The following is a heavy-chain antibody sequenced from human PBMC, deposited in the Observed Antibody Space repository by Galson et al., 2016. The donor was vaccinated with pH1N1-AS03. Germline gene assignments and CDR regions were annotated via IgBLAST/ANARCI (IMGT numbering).Heavy chain of an antibody. Sequence: PALVKPTQTLTLTCSVSGVSVTSSGVGVGWFRQPPGKALEWLALVYWDETRRYSPSLNNRLPITKDSSKNQVVLTVTSGDPMDIATYFCALPNSGGNAFEIWGPGTMVTVSS. CDR3: ALPNSGGNAFEI. D-gene: IGHD2/OR15-2a*01. CDR1: GVSVTSSGVG. CDR2: VYWDETR. J-gene: IGHJ3*02. V-gene: IGHV2-5*02.